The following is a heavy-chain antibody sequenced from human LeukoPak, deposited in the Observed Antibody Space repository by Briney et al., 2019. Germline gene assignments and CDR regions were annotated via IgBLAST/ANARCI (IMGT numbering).Heavy chain of an antibody. J-gene: IGHJ4*02. CDR2: IYYSGST. CDR3: ARLGGYGSGSYSDY. Sequence: SETLSLTCTVSGGSISSYYWSWIRQPPGKGLEWIGYIYYSGSTNYNPSLKSRVTISVDTSKNQFSLKLSSVTAADTAVYYCARLGGYGSGSYSDYWGQGTLVTVSS. V-gene: IGHV4-59*08. CDR1: GGSISSYY. D-gene: IGHD3-10*01.